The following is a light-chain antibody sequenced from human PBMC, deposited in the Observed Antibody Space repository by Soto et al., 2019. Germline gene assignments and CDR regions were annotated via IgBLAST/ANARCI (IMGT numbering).Light chain of an antibody. Sequence: QSVLTQPPSASGTPGLRVTISCSGSISNIGTNYVYWYQQLPGTAPKLLIFRHDQRPSGVPDRFSGSRSGTSASLAISGLRSEDEADYYCASWDASLSGPVFGGGTQLTVL. CDR2: RHD. CDR1: ISNIGTNY. V-gene: IGLV1-47*01. CDR3: ASWDASLSGPV. J-gene: IGLJ2*01.